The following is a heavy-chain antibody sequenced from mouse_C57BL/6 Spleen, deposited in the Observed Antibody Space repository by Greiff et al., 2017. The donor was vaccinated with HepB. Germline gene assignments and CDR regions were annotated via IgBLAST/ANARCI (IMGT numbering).Heavy chain of an antibody. Sequence: VQLQQPGAELVRPGTSVKLSCKASGYTFTSYWMHWVKQRPGQGLEWIGVIDPSDSYTNYNQKFKGKATLTVDTSSSTAYMQLSSLTSEDSAVYYCARSGADGGYYGFAYWGQGTLVTVSA. J-gene: IGHJ3*01. CDR3: ARSGADGGYYGFAY. CDR1: GYTFTSYW. D-gene: IGHD2-3*01. V-gene: IGHV1-59*01. CDR2: IDPSDSYT.